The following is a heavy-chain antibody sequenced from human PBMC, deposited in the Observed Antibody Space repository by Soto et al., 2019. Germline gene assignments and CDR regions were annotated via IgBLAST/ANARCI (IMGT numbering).Heavy chain of an antibody. CDR3: ARDPRDSSGWYYFDY. V-gene: IGHV3-21*01. Sequence: GGSLRLSCAASGFTFSSYSMNWVRQAPGKGLEWVSSISSSSSYIYYADSVKGRFTISRDNAKNSLYLQMNSPRAEDTAVYFCARDPRDSSGWYYFDYWGQGTLVTVSS. CDR2: ISSSSSYI. D-gene: IGHD6-19*01. J-gene: IGHJ4*02. CDR1: GFTFSSYS.